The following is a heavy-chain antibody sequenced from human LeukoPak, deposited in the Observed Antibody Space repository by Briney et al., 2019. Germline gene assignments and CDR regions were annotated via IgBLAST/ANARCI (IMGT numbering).Heavy chain of an antibody. CDR1: GGSINNYY. CDR3: ARSPYYYYYMDV. J-gene: IGHJ6*03. CDR2: IFYTGST. Sequence: SETLSLTCTVSGGSINNYYWTWIRQPPGKGLEWIGYIFYTGSTKYNPSLKSRVTISVDTSNNQFSLKLISVTAADTAVYYCARSPYYYYYMDVWGKGTTVTISS. V-gene: IGHV4-59*01.